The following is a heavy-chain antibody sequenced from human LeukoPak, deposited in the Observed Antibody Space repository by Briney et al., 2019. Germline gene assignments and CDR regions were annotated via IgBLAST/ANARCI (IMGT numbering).Heavy chain of an antibody. Sequence: SETLSLTCTVSGGSISSGGYYWSWIRQHPGKGLEWIGYIYYSGSTYYNPSLKGRVTISVDTSKNQFSLKLSSVTAADTAVYYCARLDSSGYSLDYWGQGTLVTVSS. V-gene: IGHV4-31*03. CDR3: ARLDSSGYSLDY. CDR1: GGSISSGGYY. CDR2: IYYSGST. D-gene: IGHD3-22*01. J-gene: IGHJ4*02.